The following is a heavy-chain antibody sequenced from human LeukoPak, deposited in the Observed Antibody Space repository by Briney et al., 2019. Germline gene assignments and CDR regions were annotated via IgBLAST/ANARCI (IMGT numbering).Heavy chain of an antibody. Sequence: SETLSLTCTVSGGSISSYYWSWIRQPPGKGLEWIGEINHSGSTNYNPSLKSRVIISVDTSKNQFSLKLSSVTAADTAVYYCGHSSGWYGYMDVWGKGTTVTISS. CDR3: GHSSGWYGYMDV. CDR1: GGSISSYY. CDR2: INHSGST. J-gene: IGHJ6*03. V-gene: IGHV4-34*01. D-gene: IGHD6-19*01.